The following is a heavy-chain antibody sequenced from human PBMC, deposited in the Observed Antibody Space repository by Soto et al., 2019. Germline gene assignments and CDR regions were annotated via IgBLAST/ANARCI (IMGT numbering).Heavy chain of an antibody. CDR2: INHSGST. CDR1: GGSFSGYY. V-gene: IGHV4-34*01. CDR3: ARGIPAANEAVYMDV. Sequence: SETLSLTCALYGGSFSGYYWSWIRQPQGKGLEWIGEINHSGSTNYNPSLKSRVTISVDSSKNHVSLKLSSVTAADTAVYYCARGIPAANEAVYMDVWGKGTTVTVSS. D-gene: IGHD2-2*01. J-gene: IGHJ6*03.